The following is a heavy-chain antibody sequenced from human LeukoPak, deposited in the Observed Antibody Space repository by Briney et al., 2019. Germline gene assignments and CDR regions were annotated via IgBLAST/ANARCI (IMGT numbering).Heavy chain of an antibody. Sequence: PGGSLRLSCAASGFTFSSYSMNWVRQAPGKGLEWVSSISSSSSYIYYADSVKGRFTISRDNAKNSLYLQMNSLRAEDTAVYYCARDASSWYRGEYYFDYWGQGTLVTVSS. D-gene: IGHD6-13*01. CDR3: ARDASSWYRGEYYFDY. CDR1: GFTFSSYS. V-gene: IGHV3-21*01. CDR2: ISSSSSYI. J-gene: IGHJ4*02.